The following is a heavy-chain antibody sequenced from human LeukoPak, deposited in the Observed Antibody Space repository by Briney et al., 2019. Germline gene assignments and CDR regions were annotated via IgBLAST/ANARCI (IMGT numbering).Heavy chain of an antibody. V-gene: IGHV3-21*01. CDR1: GFTFSSYS. J-gene: IGHJ4*02. CDR3: IRVPYCSTSCFAFDY. D-gene: IGHD2-2*01. CDR2: ISSSSSYI. Sequence: GGSLRLSCAASGFTFSSYSMNWVRQAPGKGLEWVSSISSSSSYIYYADSVKGRFTISRDNAKNTLYLQMSSLRAEDTAVYYCIRVPYCSTSCFAFDYWGQGTLVTVSS.